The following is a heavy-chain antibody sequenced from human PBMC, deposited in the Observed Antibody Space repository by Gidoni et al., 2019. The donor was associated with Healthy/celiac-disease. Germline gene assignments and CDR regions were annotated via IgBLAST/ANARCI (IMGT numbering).Heavy chain of an antibody. J-gene: IGHJ4*02. V-gene: IGHV3-23*01. CDR3: AELLNLDY. Sequence: AQLLQSGGGSVQPGGSLQLPCPASGFPFSSYGMSWVRQAPGKGLEWVSAISGSGGSTYYADSVKGRFTISRDNSKNTLYLQMNSLRAEDTAVYYCAELLNLDYWGQGTLVTVSS. CDR2: ISGSGGST. D-gene: IGHD3-16*01. CDR1: GFPFSSYG.